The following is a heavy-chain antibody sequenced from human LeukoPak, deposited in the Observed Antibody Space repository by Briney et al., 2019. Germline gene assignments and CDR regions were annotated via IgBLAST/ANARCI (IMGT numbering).Heavy chain of an antibody. CDR3: ARDGDSSGWHVVDY. V-gene: IGHV1-46*01. J-gene: IGHJ4*02. D-gene: IGHD6-19*01. CDR1: GYTFTNFY. Sequence: ASVKVSCKASGYTFTNFYMHWVRQAPGQGLEWMGKINPSADTTSYAQKFQGRVTMTRDTSTSTSTVYMELSSLRSEDTAVYYCARDGDSSGWHVVDYWGQGTLVTVSS. CDR2: INPSADTT.